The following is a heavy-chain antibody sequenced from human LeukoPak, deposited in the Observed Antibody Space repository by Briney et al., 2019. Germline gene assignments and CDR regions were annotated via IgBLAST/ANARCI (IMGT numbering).Heavy chain of an antibody. D-gene: IGHD6-13*01. V-gene: IGHV3-33*08. J-gene: IGHJ4*02. CDR2: IWYDGSNK. CDR3: AREREGYYYDY. CDR1: GFTFSSYG. Sequence: GGSLRLSCAASGFTFSSYGMHWVRQAPGKGLEWVAVIWYDGSNKYYADSVKGRFTISRDNSKSTLSLQMNNLRAEDTAVYHCAREREGYYYDYWGQGTLVTVSS.